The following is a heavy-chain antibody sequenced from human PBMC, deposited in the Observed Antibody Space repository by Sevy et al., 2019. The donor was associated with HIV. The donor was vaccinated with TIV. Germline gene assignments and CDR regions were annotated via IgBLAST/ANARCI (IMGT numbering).Heavy chain of an antibody. D-gene: IGHD3-22*01. CDR2: ISYDGSNK. Sequence: GGSLRLSCAASGFTFSSYAMHWVRQAPGKGLEWVAVISYDGSNKYYADSVKGRLTISRDNSKNTLYLQMNSLRAEDTAVYYCARAGGWLEGWFDPWGQGTLVTVSS. V-gene: IGHV3-30-3*01. CDR1: GFTFSSYA. J-gene: IGHJ5*02. CDR3: ARAGGWLEGWFDP.